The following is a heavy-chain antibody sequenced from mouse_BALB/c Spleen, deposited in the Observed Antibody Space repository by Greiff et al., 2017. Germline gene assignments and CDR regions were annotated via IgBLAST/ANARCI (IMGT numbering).Heavy chain of an antibody. J-gene: IGHJ3*01. CDR1: GFSLTSYD. V-gene: IGHV2-9-2*01. CDR3: VREFSYGSRAWFAY. D-gene: IGHD1-1*01. Sequence: LVESGPGLVAPSQSLSITCTVSGFSLTSYDISWLRQPPGKGLEWLGVIWTGGGTNYNSAFMSRLSISKDNSKSQVFLKMNSLQTDDTAIYYCVREFSYGSRAWFAYWGQGTLVTVSA. CDR2: IWTGGGT.